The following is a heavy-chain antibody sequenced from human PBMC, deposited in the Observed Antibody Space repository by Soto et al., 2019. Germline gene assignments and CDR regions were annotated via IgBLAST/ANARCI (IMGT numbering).Heavy chain of an antibody. J-gene: IGHJ6*02. V-gene: IGHV3-21*01. CDR1: GFTFSSYS. CDR3: ARDGGNGYYDAFRAYSSYGMDV. CDR2: ISSSSSYI. Sequence: EVQLVESGGGLVKPGGSLRLSCAASGFTFSSYSMNWVRQAPGKGLEWVSSISSSSSYIYYADSVKGRFTISRDNAKNSLYLQMNSRRAEDTAVYYCARDGGNGYYDAFRAYSSYGMDVWGQGTTVTVSS. D-gene: IGHD3-22*01.